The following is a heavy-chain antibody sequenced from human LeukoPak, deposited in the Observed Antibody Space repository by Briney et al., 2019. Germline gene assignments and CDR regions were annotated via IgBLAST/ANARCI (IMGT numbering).Heavy chain of an antibody. Sequence: ASVKVSCKASGYTFTSYGISWVRQAPGQGLEWMGWMNPNSGNTGYAQKFQGRVTMTRNTSISTACMELSSLRSEDTAVYYCARRGGDYYGSGTSDYWGQGTLVTVSS. D-gene: IGHD3-10*01. J-gene: IGHJ4*02. CDR1: GYTFTSYG. CDR3: ARRGGDYYGSGTSDY. V-gene: IGHV1-8*02. CDR2: MNPNSGNT.